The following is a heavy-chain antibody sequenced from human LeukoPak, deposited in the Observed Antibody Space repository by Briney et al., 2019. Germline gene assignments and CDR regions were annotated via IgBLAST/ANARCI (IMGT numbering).Heavy chain of an antibody. CDR1: GFTFSSYG. Sequence: PGGSLRLSCAASGFTFSSYGMHWVRQAPGKGLEWVAVISYDGSNKYYADSVKGRFTISRDNSKNTLYLQMNSLRAEDTAVYYCAKDLGRSGQYYYYGMDVWGQGTTVTVSS. J-gene: IGHJ6*02. V-gene: IGHV3-30*18. D-gene: IGHD6-19*01. CDR3: AKDLGRSGQYYYYGMDV. CDR2: ISYDGSNK.